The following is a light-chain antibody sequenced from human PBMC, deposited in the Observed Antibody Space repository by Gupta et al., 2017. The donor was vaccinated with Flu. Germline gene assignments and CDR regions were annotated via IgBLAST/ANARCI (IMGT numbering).Light chain of an antibody. CDR2: EVS. CDR1: IRDVGGYNF. Sequence: QSALTQPASVSGSTGQSHTISCTGTIRDVGGYNFVSWYQQHPGKAPKLMIYEVSNRPSGVSNRFSGSKSGNTASLTISGLQAEDEANYYCSSYTTRGTVVFGGGTKVTVL. J-gene: IGLJ2*01. CDR3: SSYTTRGTVV. V-gene: IGLV2-14*01.